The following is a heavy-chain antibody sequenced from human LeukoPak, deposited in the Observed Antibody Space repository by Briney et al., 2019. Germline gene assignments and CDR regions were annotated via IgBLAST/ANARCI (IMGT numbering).Heavy chain of an antibody. V-gene: IGHV1-46*01. CDR3: ARTAGRTFDY. J-gene: IGHJ4*02. CDR2: INPSGGST. Sequence: AASVKVSCKASGGTFSSYAISWVRQAPGQGLEWMGIINPSGGSTSYAQKFQGRVTMTRDTSTSTVYMELSSLRSEDTAVYYCARTAGRTFDYWGQGTLVTVSS. D-gene: IGHD6-6*01. CDR1: GGTFSSYA.